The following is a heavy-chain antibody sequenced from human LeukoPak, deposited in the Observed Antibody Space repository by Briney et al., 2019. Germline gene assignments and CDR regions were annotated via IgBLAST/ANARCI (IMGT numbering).Heavy chain of an antibody. V-gene: IGHV1-69*02. CDR1: GGSFNSFN. CDR2: VIPILGMA. Sequence: SVKVSCKASGGSFNSFNINWVRQAPGQGLDWMGRVIPILGMANYAQKFQGRVKITADKSTTTAYMELSSLRSENTAVYFCASEIENVDTGIEYWGQGTLVTVSS. D-gene: IGHD5-18*01. CDR3: ASEIENVDTGIEY. J-gene: IGHJ4*02.